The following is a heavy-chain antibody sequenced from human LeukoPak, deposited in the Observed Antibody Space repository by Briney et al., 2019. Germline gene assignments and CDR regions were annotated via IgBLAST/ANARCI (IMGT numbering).Heavy chain of an antibody. V-gene: IGHV3-7*01. CDR3: ARDKEAAVDFWSGYYPL. CDR2: IKRDGSEK. D-gene: IGHD3-3*01. Sequence: RGSLRLSCAAPGFTFSSYWMGWVRQAPGKGLEWVANIKRDGSEKYYGDSVKGRFTVSRDNAMNSLYLQMTSLRAEDTAVYYRARDKEAAVDFWSGYYPLWGQGTLVIVSS. J-gene: IGHJ4*02. CDR1: GFTFSSYW.